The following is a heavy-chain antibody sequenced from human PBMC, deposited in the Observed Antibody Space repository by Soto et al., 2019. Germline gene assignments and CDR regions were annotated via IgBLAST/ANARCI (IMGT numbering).Heavy chain of an antibody. Sequence: GGSLRLSCAASGFTFSSYAMSWVRLSLGNGLAWVSAICARGYSTYYAHSVNDRFTIYRANSKNTLYLQMNSLRAEDTAVYYCAIPPHYYGSGEFPVDYWGQGTLVTVSS. CDR1: GFTFSSYA. V-gene: IGHV3-23*01. J-gene: IGHJ4*02. CDR3: AIPPHYYGSGEFPVDY. CDR2: ICARGYST. D-gene: IGHD3-10*01.